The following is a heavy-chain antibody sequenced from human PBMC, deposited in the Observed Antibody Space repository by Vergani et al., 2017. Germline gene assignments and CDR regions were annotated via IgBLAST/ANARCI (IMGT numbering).Heavy chain of an antibody. CDR1: GYTFSNYY. J-gene: IGHJ4*02. CDR2: INPSGGHT. D-gene: IGHD3-9*01. CDR3: ARGDYGILTGYRY. Sequence: QVQVVQSGAEVKTSGASVKVSCKTSGYTFSNYYMHWVRQAHGQGLEWMGIINPSGGHTNYAQKFQGRVTMTRDTSTSTVYMELSSLRSEDAAIYYCARGDYGILTGYRYWGQGTLVTVSA. V-gene: IGHV1-46*03.